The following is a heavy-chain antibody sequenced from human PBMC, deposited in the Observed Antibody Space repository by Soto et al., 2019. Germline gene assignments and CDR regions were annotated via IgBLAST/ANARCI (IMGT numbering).Heavy chain of an antibody. Sequence: SETLSLTCTVSGGSISSYYWSWIRQPPGKGLEWIGYIYYSGSTNYNPSLKSRVTISVDTSKNQFSLKLSSVTAADTAVYYCARDRPEGRSGYYNCFEYLGQGTLVTVFS. D-gene: IGHD3-3*01. V-gene: IGHV4-59*01. CDR3: ARDRPEGRSGYYNCFEY. J-gene: IGHJ4*02. CDR1: GGSISSYY. CDR2: IYYSGST.